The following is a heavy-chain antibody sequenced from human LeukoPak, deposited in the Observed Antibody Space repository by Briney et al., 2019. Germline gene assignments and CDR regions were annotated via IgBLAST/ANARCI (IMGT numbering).Heavy chain of an antibody. CDR2: IIPILGIA. D-gene: IGHD3-3*01. J-gene: IGHJ5*02. V-gene: IGHV1-69*04. CDR1: GGTFSSYA. Sequence: SVKVSCKASGGTFSSYAISWVRQAPGQGLEWMGRIIPILGIANYAQKFQGRVTITADKSTSTAYMELSSLRSEDTAVYYCARDLLSRYDFWSGPTKTANWFDPWGQGTLVTVSS. CDR3: ARDLLSRYDFWSGPTKTANWFDP.